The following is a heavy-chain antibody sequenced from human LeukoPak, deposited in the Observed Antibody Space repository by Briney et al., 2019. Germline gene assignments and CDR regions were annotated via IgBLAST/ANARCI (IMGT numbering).Heavy chain of an antibody. J-gene: IGHJ4*02. CDR2: MNPNSGNT. Sequence: ASVKVSCKASGYTFTGYYMHWVRQATGQGLEWMGWMNPNSGNTGYAQKFQGRVTITRNTSISTAYMELRSLRSDDTAVYYCARDTTMIVVVPGYWGQGTLVTVSS. CDR3: ARDTTMIVVVPGY. CDR1: GYTFTGYY. V-gene: IGHV1-8*03. D-gene: IGHD3-22*01.